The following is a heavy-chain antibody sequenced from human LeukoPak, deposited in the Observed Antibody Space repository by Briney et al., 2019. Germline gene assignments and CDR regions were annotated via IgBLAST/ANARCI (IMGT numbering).Heavy chain of an antibody. CDR1: GYTLTELS. CDR3: ATGSLRLGEFSLGY. D-gene: IGHD3-16*02. V-gene: IGHV1-24*01. CDR2: FDPEDGET. Sequence: ASVKVSCRVSGYTLTELSMHWVRQAPGKGLEWMGGFDPEDGETVYAQRFQGRVTMTEDPSTDTAYMELSSLRSEDTAVYYCATGSLRLGEFSLGYWGQGTLVTVSS. J-gene: IGHJ4*02.